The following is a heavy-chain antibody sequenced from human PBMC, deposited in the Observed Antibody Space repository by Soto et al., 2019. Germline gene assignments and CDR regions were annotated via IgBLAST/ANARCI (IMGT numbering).Heavy chain of an antibody. Sequence: SETLSLTCTVSGGSISSYYWSWIRQPPGKGLEWIGYMYNTGSTVYNPSLKSRVTISVDTSKNQFSLKLNAVTAADTAVYYWARDLWGYCGTDCYPLDVLGQGTTVT. D-gene: IGHD2-21*02. J-gene: IGHJ6*02. CDR1: GGSISSYY. V-gene: IGHV4-59*01. CDR3: ARDLWGYCGTDCYPLDV. CDR2: MYNTGST.